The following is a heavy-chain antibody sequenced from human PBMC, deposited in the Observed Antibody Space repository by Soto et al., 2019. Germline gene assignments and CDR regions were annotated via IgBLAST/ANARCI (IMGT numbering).Heavy chain of an antibody. J-gene: IGHJ6*03. V-gene: IGHV3-30*03. CDR3: AVVPAGDYYYMDV. D-gene: IGHD2-2*01. CDR1: GFTFSSYG. CDR2: ISYDGSNK. Sequence: GSLRLSCAASGFTFSSYGTHWVRQAPGKGLEWVAVISYDGSNKYYADSVKGRFTISRDNSKNTLYLQMNSLRAEDTAVYYCAVVPAGDYYYMDVWGKGTTVTVSS.